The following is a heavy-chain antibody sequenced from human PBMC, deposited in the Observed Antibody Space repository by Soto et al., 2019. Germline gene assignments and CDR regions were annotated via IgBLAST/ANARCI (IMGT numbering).Heavy chain of an antibody. CDR1: GGTFSSYA. D-gene: IGHD3-10*01. CDR3: ARSPGGWFGELLYGMDV. V-gene: IGHV1-69*01. CDR2: IIPIFGTA. J-gene: IGHJ6*02. Sequence: QVQLVQSGAEVKKPGSSVKVSCKASGGTFSSYAISWVRQAPGQGLEWMGGIIPIFGTANYAQKFQGRVTITADDSTSTAYMELSSLRSEDTAVYYCARSPGGWFGELLYGMDVWGQGTTVTVSS.